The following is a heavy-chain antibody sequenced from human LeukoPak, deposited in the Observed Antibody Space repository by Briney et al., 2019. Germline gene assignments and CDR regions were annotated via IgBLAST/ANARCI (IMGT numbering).Heavy chain of an antibody. V-gene: IGHV4-61*02. CDR3: ARQTMFRDFDY. J-gene: IGHJ4*02. D-gene: IGHD3-10*01. CDR1: GGSISSGSYY. Sequence: SETLSLTCTVSGGSISSGSYYWSWIRQPAGKGLEWIGRIYTSGSTNYNSSLKSRVTISVDTSKNQFSLKLSSVTAADTAVYYCARQTMFRDFDYWGQGTLVTVSS. CDR2: IYTSGST.